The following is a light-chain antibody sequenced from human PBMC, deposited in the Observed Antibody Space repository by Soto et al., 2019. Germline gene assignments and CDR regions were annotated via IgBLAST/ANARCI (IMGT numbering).Light chain of an antibody. J-gene: IGLJ1*01. CDR1: SSDVGGYNY. CDR2: EVN. Sequence: QSALTQPASVSGSPGQSITISCTGTSSDVGGYNYVSWYQQHPGKAPKLMIYEVNKRPSGVPDRFSGSKSGNTASLTVSGLQAEDEADYYCSSYAGSSNVFVTGTKVTVL. V-gene: IGLV2-8*01. CDR3: SSYAGSSNV.